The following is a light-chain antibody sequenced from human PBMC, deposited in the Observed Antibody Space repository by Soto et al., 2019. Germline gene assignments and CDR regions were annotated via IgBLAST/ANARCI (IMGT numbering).Light chain of an antibody. CDR3: QHYDDLVT. Sequence: DIQMTKSPSSLYASAGARVIITCQASQAIRNHLNWYQQKPGQAPKLLIYDVSNLATGVPPKFSGGGTGTDVTLTISSLQPEDIAPYYSQHYDDLVTFGGGTKVEIK. J-gene: IGKJ4*01. CDR2: DVS. CDR1: QAIRNH. V-gene: IGKV1-33*01.